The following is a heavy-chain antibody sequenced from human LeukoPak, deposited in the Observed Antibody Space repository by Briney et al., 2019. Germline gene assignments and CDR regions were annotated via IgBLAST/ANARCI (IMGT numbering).Heavy chain of an antibody. D-gene: IGHD3-3*01. CDR1: GGSISSYY. CDR3: ARVDFWSGYSFDY. V-gene: IGHV4-59*01. CDR2: IYYSGST. J-gene: IGHJ4*02. Sequence: NPSETLSLTCTVSGGSISSYYWSWIRQPPGKGLEWIGYIYYSGSTNYNPSLKSRVTISVDTSKNQFSLKLSSVTAADTAVYYCARVDFWSGYSFDYWGQGTLVTVSS.